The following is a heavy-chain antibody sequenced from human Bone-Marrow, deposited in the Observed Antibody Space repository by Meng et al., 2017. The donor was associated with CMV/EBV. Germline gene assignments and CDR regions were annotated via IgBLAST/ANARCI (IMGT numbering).Heavy chain of an antibody. Sequence: ESLKISCAASGFTFSSYWMSWVRQPSGKGLEWIGEIYHSGSTNYNPSLKSRVTISVDKSKNQFSLKLSSVTAADTAVYYCARVIARTVYYYYGMDVWGQGTTVTVSS. J-gene: IGHJ6*02. CDR2: IYHSGST. D-gene: IGHD6-6*01. CDR1: GFTFSSYW. CDR3: ARVIARTVYYYYGMDV. V-gene: IGHV4/OR15-8*01.